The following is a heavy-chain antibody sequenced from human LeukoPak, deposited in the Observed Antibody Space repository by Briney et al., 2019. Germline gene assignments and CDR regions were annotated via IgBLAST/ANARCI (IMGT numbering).Heavy chain of an antibody. CDR3: AKIAETSGSYGQGYDY. CDR2: ISGGNSRST. D-gene: IGHD1-26*01. V-gene: IGHV3-23*01. J-gene: IGHJ4*02. CDR1: GFTFSTYG. Sequence: PGGSLRLSCAASGFTFSTYGMSWVRQAPGKGLEGVSGISGGNSRSTYYADSVKGRFTISRDNSKNTLYLQMNSLRAEDTAIYYCAKIAETSGSYGQGYDYWGQGTLVTVSS.